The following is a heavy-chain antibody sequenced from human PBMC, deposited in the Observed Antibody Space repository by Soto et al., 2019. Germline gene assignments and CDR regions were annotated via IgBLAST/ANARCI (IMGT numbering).Heavy chain of an antibody. Sequence: QVQLQQWGAGLLKPSETLSLTCAVFGGSVNSGHYYWSWIRQPPGKGLEWTGEMSHSGGTHFNPSPKSRVTISVDTSKNQFSLKMSSVTDADTALYYCARVERGTATTVVDAFDIWGPGTMVTVSS. D-gene: IGHD1-1*01. CDR3: ARVERGTATTVVDAFDI. CDR2: MSHSGGT. J-gene: IGHJ3*02. V-gene: IGHV4-34*01. CDR1: GGSVNSGHYY.